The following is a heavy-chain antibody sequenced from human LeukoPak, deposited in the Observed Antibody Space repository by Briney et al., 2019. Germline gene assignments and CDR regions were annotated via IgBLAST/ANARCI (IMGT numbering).Heavy chain of an antibody. J-gene: IGHJ6*02. CDR3: ARRGAYYYYYGMDV. V-gene: IGHV5-51*01. CDR1: GYSFISYW. Sequence: GESLKIPCKGSGYSFISYWIGWLLQKPREDLEWMGIIYSYDSDTKYNPSFQGQVTISADKSINNAYLQLSSLTASDTARYYCARRGAYYYYYGMDVWGQGTTVTVSS. CDR2: IYSYDSDT.